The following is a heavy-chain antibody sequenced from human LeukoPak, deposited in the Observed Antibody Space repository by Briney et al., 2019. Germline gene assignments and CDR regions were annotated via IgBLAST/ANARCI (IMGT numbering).Heavy chain of an antibody. CDR2: ISYDGSNK. CDR3: GGGYSYGLGGYFDY. J-gene: IGHJ4*02. Sequence: GGSLRLSCAASGFTFSSYAMHWVRQAPGKGLEWVAVISYDGSNKYYADSVKGRFTISRDNPKNTLYLQMNSLRAEDTAVYCCGGGYSYGLGGYFDYWGQGTLVTVSS. D-gene: IGHD5-18*01. CDR1: GFTFSSYA. V-gene: IGHV3-30-3*01.